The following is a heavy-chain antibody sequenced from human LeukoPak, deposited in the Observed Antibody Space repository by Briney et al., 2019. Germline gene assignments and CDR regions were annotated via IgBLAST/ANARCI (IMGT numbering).Heavy chain of an antibody. CDR1: GFTFSSYA. V-gene: IGHV3-30-3*01. J-gene: IGHJ4*02. CDR3: ARGRSYQLLAGLGY. Sequence: GGSLRLSCVASGFTFSSYAMHWVRQAPGKGLEWVAVISYDGSNKYYADSVKGRFTISRDNSKNTLYLQMNSLRAEDTAVYYCARGRSYQLLAGLGYWGQGTLVTVSS. CDR2: ISYDGSNK. D-gene: IGHD2-2*01.